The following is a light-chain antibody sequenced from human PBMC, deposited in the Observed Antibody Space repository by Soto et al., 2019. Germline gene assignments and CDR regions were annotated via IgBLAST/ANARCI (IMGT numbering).Light chain of an antibody. J-gene: IGLJ2*01. V-gene: IGLV1-51*02. CDR2: ENN. CDR1: SSNIGNYY. Sequence: QSALTQPPSVSAAPGQKVTISCSGSSSNIGNYYISWYQQLPGSAPKLLIYENNKRPSGIPDRFSGSKSGTSATLGIAGLQTGDEADYYCGAWYRSLSGGVFGGVTKLTDL. CDR3: GAWYRSLSGGV.